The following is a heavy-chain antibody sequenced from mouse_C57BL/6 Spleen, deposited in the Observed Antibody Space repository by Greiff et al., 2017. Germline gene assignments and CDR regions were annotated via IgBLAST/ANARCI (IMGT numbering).Heavy chain of an antibody. V-gene: IGHV14-3*01. Sequence: EVQLQESVAELVRPGASVRLSCTASGFNIKNTYMHWVKQRPEQGLEWIGRIDPANGNTKYAPKFQGKATITADTSSNTAYLQLSSLTSEDTAIYYCAPLLTTVVAHWYFDVWGTGTTVTVSS. D-gene: IGHD1-1*01. J-gene: IGHJ1*03. CDR2: IDPANGNT. CDR1: GFNIKNTY. CDR3: APLLTTVVAHWYFDV.